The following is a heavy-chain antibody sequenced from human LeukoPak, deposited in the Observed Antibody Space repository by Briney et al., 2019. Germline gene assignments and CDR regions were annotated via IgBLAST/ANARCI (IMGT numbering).Heavy chain of an antibody. CDR2: IYYSGST. J-gene: IGHJ3*02. CDR1: GYSISSSNW. Sequence: SETLSLTCAVSGYSISSSNWWGWIRQSPGKGLEWIGYIYYSGSTYYNPSLKSRVTMSVDTSKNQFSLKLNSVTAVDTAVYYCARILSGGWTGGAFDIWGQGTMVIVSS. D-gene: IGHD6-19*01. CDR3: ARILSGGWTGGAFDI. V-gene: IGHV4-28*01.